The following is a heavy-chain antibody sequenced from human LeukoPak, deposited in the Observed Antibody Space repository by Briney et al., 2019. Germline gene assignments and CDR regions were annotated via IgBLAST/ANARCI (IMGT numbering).Heavy chain of an antibody. Sequence: GGSLRLSCAASGFTFSSYEMNWVRQAPGKGLEWVSYTSSSGSTTYYADSVKGRFIISRDNAKNSLYLQMNSLRAEDTAVYYCARLITTTVSPPFDYWGQGTLVTVSS. J-gene: IGHJ4*02. CDR3: ARLITTTVSPPFDY. V-gene: IGHV3-48*03. CDR1: GFTFSSYE. CDR2: TSSSGSTT. D-gene: IGHD4-11*01.